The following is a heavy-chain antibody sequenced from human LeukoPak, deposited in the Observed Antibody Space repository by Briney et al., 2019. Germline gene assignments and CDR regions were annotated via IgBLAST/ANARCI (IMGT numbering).Heavy chain of an antibody. V-gene: IGHV4-34*01. CDR1: GGSFSGYY. J-gene: IGHJ4*02. CDR3: ARGNYDYVWGSYRPPLFFDY. CDR2: INHSGST. D-gene: IGHD3-16*02. Sequence: PSETLSLTCAVYGGSFSGYYWSWIRQPPGKGLEWIGEINHSGSTKYNPSLKSRVTISVDTSKNQFSLKLSSVTAADTAVYYCARGNYDYVWGSYRPPLFFDYWGQGTLVTVSS.